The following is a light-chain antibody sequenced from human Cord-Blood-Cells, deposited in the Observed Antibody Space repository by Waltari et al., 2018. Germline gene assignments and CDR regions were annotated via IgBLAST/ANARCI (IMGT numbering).Light chain of an antibody. V-gene: IGKV3-11*01. CDR3: QQRSNWPPIT. CDR1: QSVSSY. J-gene: IGKJ5*01. Sequence: EIVFTHSPATLSLSPGEIATLSCRASQSVSSYLAWYQQKPGQAPRLLIYDASNRATGIPARFSGKGSGTDFTLTISSLEPEDFAVYYCQQRSNWPPITFGQGTRLEIK. CDR2: DAS.